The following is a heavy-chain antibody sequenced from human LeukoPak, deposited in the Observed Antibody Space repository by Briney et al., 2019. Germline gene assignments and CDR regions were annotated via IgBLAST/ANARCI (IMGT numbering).Heavy chain of an antibody. CDR1: GFIFSSYA. J-gene: IGHJ2*01. CDR3: ARSGGGMGSTWLSYFDL. CDR2: ISGSGEGT. D-gene: IGHD1-26*01. Sequence: GGSLRLSCAASGFIFSSYAMSWVRQAPGKGLEWVAAISGSGEGTSYADSVKGRFTISRDNSKNTVFLQMTGLRVEDMALFYCARSGGGMGSTWLSYFDLWGRGALVTVSS. V-gene: IGHV3-23*01.